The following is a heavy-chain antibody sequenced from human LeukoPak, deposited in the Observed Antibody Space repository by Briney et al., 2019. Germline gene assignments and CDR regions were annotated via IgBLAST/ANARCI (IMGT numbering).Heavy chain of an antibody. CDR3: TRDEYRFNFDH. Sequence: GGSLRLSCTASGFTFGDYAMSWFRQAPGKGLEWVGFIRSKAYGGTTEYAASVKGRFTISRDDSKSIAYLQMNSLKTEDTAVYYCTRDEYRFNFDHWGQGTLVTVSS. J-gene: IGHJ4*02. V-gene: IGHV3-49*03. CDR1: GFTFGDYA. D-gene: IGHD4-11*01. CDR2: IRSKAYGGTT.